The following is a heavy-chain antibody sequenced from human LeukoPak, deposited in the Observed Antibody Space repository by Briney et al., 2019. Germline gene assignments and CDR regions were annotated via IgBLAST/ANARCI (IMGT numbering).Heavy chain of an antibody. V-gene: IGHV4-39*01. CDR2: IYYSESI. J-gene: IGHJ4*02. CDR3: ARHDYYDSSGYNY. CDR1: GGSISSSSYY. D-gene: IGHD3-22*01. Sequence: SETLSLTCTVSGGSISSSSYYWGWIRQPPGKGREWIGSIYYSESIYYNPSLKSRVIITVDTSKNQFSMKLSSVTAAGSAVYYCARHDYYDSSGYNYWGQGTLVTVSS.